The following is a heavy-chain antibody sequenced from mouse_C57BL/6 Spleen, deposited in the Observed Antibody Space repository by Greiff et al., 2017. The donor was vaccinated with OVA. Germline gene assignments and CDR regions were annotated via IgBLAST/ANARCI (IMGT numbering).Heavy chain of an antibody. CDR3: ARMGYPYYAMDY. CDR2: IDPSDSYT. Sequence: QVQLQQPGAELVKPGASVKLSCKASGYTFTSYWMQWVKQRPGQGLEWIGEIDPSDSYTNYNQKFKGKATLTVDTSSSTAYMQLISLTSEDPAVYYCARMGYPYYAMDYWGQGTSVTVSS. CDR1: GYTFTSYW. V-gene: IGHV1-50*01. J-gene: IGHJ4*01. D-gene: IGHD2-2*01.